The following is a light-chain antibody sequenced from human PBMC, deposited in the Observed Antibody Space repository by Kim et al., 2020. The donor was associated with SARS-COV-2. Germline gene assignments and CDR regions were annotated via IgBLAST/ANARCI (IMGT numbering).Light chain of an antibody. J-gene: IGLJ2*01. V-gene: IGLV3-1*01. CDR1: KLGDKF. Sequence: SYELTQPPSVSVSPGQTASITCSGDKLGDKFACWYQQKPGQSPVLFIYQDTSRPSGIPERFSGSNSGNTATLTISGTQAMDEADYYCQAWDSSTHVVFGGGTQLTVL. CDR2: QDT. CDR3: QAWDSSTHVV.